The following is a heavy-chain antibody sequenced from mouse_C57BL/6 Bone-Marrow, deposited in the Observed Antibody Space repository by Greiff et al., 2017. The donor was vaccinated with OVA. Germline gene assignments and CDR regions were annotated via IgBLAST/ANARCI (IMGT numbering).Heavy chain of an antibody. CDR3: ARFYYGSSYVYAMDY. J-gene: IGHJ4*01. D-gene: IGHD1-1*01. Sequence: EVQLQQSGAELVKPGASVKLSCTASGFNIKDYYMHWVKQRTEQGLEWIGRIDPEDGETKYAPEFQGKATITADTSSNTAYLQLSSLTSEDTAVYYCARFYYGSSYVYAMDYWGQGTSVTVSS. CDR2: IDPEDGET. CDR1: GFNIKDYY. V-gene: IGHV14-2*01.